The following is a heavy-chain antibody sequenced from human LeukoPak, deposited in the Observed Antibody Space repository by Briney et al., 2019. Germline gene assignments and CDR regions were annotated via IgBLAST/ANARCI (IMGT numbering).Heavy chain of an antibody. D-gene: IGHD6-19*01. Sequence: PGGSLRLSCAASGFTFSSYSMNWVRQAPGKGLEWVSGISWNSGSIGYADSVKGRFTISRDNAKNSLYLQMNSLRAEDTALYYCAKAGTSSGPGEVDYWGQGTLVTVSS. CDR1: GFTFSSYS. CDR2: ISWNSGSI. CDR3: AKAGTSSGPGEVDY. J-gene: IGHJ4*02. V-gene: IGHV3-9*01.